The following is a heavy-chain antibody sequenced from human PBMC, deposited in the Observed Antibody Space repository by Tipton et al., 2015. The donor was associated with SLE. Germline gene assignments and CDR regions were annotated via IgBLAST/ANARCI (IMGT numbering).Heavy chain of an antibody. CDR2: IYHGGST. D-gene: IGHD1-26*01. J-gene: IGHJ4*02. V-gene: IGHV4-4*02. CDR1: GGSITTTSW. CDR3: AGSGTYYKY. Sequence: SLRLSCAVSGGSITTTSWWSWVRQPPGKGLEWIGEIYHGGSTNFNPSLKSRVTIPVDKSKNQFSLKLNSVTAADTAVYYCAGSGTYYKYWGQGTLVTVSS.